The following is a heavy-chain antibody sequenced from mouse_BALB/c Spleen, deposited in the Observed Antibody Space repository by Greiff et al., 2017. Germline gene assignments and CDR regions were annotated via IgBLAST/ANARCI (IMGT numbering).Heavy chain of an antibody. D-gene: IGHD1-3*01. CDR2: INPSSGYT. CDR3: TKYIRAGEYFDV. Sequence: QVQLQQSGAELVRPGASVKMSCKASGYTFTSYTMHWVKQRPGQGLEWIGYINPSSGYTNYNQKFKDKATLTADKSSSTAYMQLSSLTAEDSAVYYCTKYIRAGEYFDVWGEGTTVTVSS. V-gene: IGHV1-4*01. J-gene: IGHJ1*01. CDR1: GYTFTSYT.